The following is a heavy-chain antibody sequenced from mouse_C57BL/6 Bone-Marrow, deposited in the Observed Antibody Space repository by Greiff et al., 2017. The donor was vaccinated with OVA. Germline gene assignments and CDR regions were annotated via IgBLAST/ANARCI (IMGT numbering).Heavy chain of an antibody. Sequence: EVMLVESGGGLVKPGGSLKLSCAASGFTFSSYAMSWVRQTPEKRLEWVATISDGGSYTYYPDNVKGRFTISRDNAKNNLYLQMSHLKSEDTAMYYCARGSSGYGGERYWGQGTTLTVSS. CDR3: ARGSSGYGGERY. J-gene: IGHJ2*01. CDR1: GFTFSSYA. V-gene: IGHV5-4*03. D-gene: IGHD3-2*02. CDR2: ISDGGSYT.